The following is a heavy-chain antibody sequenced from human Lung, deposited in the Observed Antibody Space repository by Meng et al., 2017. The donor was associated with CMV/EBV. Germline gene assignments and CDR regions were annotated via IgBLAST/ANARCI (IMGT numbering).Heavy chain of an antibody. CDR3: ATDLYYDDSGLRDY. J-gene: IGHJ4*02. V-gene: IGHV3-15*01. Sequence: SGLTLSNAWMSWVRQAPGKGLEWVGRIISEADGGTTHHAAPVKGRFTISRDDSKNTLYLQMNSLKTEDTAMYYCATDLYYDDSGLRDYWGRGTLVTVSS. CDR2: IISEADGGTT. D-gene: IGHD3-22*01. CDR1: GLTLSNAW.